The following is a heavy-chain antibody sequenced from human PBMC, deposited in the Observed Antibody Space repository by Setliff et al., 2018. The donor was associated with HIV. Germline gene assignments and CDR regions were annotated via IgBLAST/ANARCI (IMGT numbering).Heavy chain of an antibody. Sequence: TSETLSLTCTVSGGSISSSRYYWGCIRQPPGKGLEWIGSVYYTGNTNLNPSLKSRVTISVDTSKNQFSLKLSSVTAADTAVYYCARHDGMKAARRYNNDYMDVWGKGTTVTVSS. CDR1: GGSISSSRYY. V-gene: IGHV4-39*01. J-gene: IGHJ6*03. D-gene: IGHD6-6*01. CDR2: VYYTGNT. CDR3: ARHDGMKAARRYNNDYMDV.